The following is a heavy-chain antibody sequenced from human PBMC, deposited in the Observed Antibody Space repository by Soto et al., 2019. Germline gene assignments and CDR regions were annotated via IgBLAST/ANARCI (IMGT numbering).Heavy chain of an antibody. V-gene: IGHV3-23*01. CDR2: ISGSGGST. Sequence: RLSCAASGFTFSSYAMSWVRQAPGKGLEWVSAISGSGGSTYYADSVKGRFTISRDNSKNTLYLQMNSLRAEDTAVYYCAKVIVVFIHPPFDYWGRGTLVTVPS. J-gene: IGHJ4*02. D-gene: IGHD3-22*01. CDR3: AKVIVVFIHPPFDY. CDR1: GFTFSSYA.